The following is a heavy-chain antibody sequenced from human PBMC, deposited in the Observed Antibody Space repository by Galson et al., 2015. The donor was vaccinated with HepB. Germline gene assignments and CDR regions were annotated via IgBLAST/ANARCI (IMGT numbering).Heavy chain of an antibody. Sequence: SVKVSCKASGYTFTRYTVSWVRQAPGQGLEWMGWISAYNGDTKYAQKLHGRVTMTTDASTSTGYMELRSLRSDDTALYYCARGTYYYDSSGLHYSFDYRGLGTLVTVSS. V-gene: IGHV1-18*01. CDR2: ISAYNGDT. CDR1: GYTFTRYT. J-gene: IGHJ4*02. D-gene: IGHD3-22*01. CDR3: ARGTYYYDSSGLHYSFDY.